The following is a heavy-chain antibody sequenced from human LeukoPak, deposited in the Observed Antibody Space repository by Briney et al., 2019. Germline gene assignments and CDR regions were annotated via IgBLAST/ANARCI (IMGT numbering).Heavy chain of an antibody. CDR3: AKSAPSGSYYDIDAFDI. CDR1: GFTFSSYS. V-gene: IGHV3-23*01. CDR2: ISCSGGST. Sequence: AGGFLRLSCAASGFTFSSYSMSWVRQAPGKGLEWVSAISCSGGSTYYADSVKGRFTISRDNSKNTLYLQMNSLRAEDTAVYYCAKSAPSGSYYDIDAFDIWGQGTMVTVSS. D-gene: IGHD1-26*01. J-gene: IGHJ3*02.